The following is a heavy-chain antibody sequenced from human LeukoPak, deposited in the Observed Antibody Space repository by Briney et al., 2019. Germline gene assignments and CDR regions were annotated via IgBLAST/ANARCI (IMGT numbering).Heavy chain of an antibody. D-gene: IGHD3-9*01. CDR2: IYYSGTT. Sequence: PSETLSLTCTVSGGSISSYYWSWIRQPPGKGLEWIGYIYYSGTTNYNPSLKSRVTIAVDTSKNQFSLKLSSVTAADTAVYYCARGRVLRYFDWSSNAFDIWGQGTMVTVSS. CDR1: GGSISSYY. CDR3: ARGRVLRYFDWSSNAFDI. J-gene: IGHJ3*02. V-gene: IGHV4-59*12.